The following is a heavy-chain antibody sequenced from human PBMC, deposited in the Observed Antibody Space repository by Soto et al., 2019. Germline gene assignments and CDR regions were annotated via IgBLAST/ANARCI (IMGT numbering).Heavy chain of an antibody. CDR3: ARGARFYDSSSYYFDY. CDR1: GFKISSSS. Sequence: GGSLRLSCAAFGFKISSSSMNWVRQAPGRGLEWVAYISDSGSNTLYADSVKGRFTVSRDNSKNTLYLQMNSLRAEDTAVYYCARGARFYDSSSYYFDYWGQGTLVTVSS. D-gene: IGHD3-22*01. CDR2: ISDSGSNT. V-gene: IGHV3-48*01. J-gene: IGHJ4*02.